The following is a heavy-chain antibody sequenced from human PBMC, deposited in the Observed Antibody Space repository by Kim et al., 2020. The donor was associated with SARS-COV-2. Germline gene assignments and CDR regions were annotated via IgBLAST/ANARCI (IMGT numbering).Heavy chain of an antibody. Sequence: ASVKVSCKASGYTFTSYAMHWVRQAPGQRLEWMGWINAGNGNTKYSQKFQGRVTITRDTSASTAYMELSSLRSEDTAVYYCASPSIAAAGRDYYYGMDVWGQGTTVTVSS. D-gene: IGHD6-13*01. CDR3: ASPSIAAAGRDYYYGMDV. CDR1: GYTFTSYA. V-gene: IGHV1-3*01. CDR2: INAGNGNT. J-gene: IGHJ6*02.